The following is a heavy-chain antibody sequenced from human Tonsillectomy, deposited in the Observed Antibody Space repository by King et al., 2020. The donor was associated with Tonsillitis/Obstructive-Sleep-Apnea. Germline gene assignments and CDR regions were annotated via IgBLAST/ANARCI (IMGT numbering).Heavy chain of an antibody. CDR3: ASLHPYTSGVYRGGGYYYYYMDV. CDR1: GFTVSRNY. CDR2: IYSGGTT. J-gene: IGHJ6*03. V-gene: IGHV3-66*01. Sequence: VQLVESGGGLVQPGGSLRLSCAASGFTVSRNYMNWVRQAPGKGLEWVSLIYSGGTTYYADSVKGRFTISRDNSKNTLYLQMNSLRAEDTAVYYCASLHPYTSGVYRGGGYYYYYMDVWGKGTTVTVSS. D-gene: IGHD6-19*01.